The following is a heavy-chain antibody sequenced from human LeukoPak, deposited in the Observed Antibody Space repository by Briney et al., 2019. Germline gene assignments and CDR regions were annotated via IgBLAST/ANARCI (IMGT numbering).Heavy chain of an antibody. Sequence: GGSLRLSCAASRFTVSSNYMSWVRQAPGKGLEWVSVIYSGGSTYYADSVKGRFTISRDNSKNTLYLQMNSLRAEDTAVYYCARDPSSGSFFDYWGQGTLVTVSS. CDR1: RFTVSSNY. V-gene: IGHV3-66*01. CDR2: IYSGGST. J-gene: IGHJ4*02. D-gene: IGHD3-22*01. CDR3: ARDPSSGSFFDY.